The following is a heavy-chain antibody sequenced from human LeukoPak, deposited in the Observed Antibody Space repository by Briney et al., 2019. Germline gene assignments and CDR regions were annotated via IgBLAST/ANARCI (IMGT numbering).Heavy chain of an antibody. CDR2: ISNDGSNK. CDR1: GFTFSYYA. V-gene: IGHV3-30*04. D-gene: IGHD2-15*01. J-gene: IGHJ5*02. CDR3: ARATGDCSGGTCYSELDL. Sequence: PGRSLRLSCAASGFTFSYYAMTWARQAPGKGLEWVAVISNDGSNKNYAESVKGRFTISRDNSKNTLYLQMNSLRAEDTAVYYCARATGDCSGGTCYSELDLWGQGTLVTVSS.